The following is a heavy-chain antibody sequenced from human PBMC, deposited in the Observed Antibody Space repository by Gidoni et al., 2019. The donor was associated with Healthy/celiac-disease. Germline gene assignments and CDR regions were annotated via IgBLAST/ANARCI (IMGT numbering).Heavy chain of an antibody. J-gene: IGHJ4*02. CDR1: DGSISSSRYY. Sequence: QLQLQESGPGLVKPSETLSLTCTVSDGSISSSRYYWGWIRHPPGKGLDWIGSISYSGSTYYTPSLKSRVTISVDTSKNQFSLKLSSVTAADTAVYYCARLDYYGSGSYLIWGQGTLVTVSS. D-gene: IGHD3-10*01. CDR3: ARLDYYGSGSYLI. V-gene: IGHV4-39*01. CDR2: ISYSGST.